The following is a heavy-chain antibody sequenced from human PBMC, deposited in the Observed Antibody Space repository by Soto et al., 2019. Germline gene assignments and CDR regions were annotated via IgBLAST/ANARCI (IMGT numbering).Heavy chain of an antibody. Sequence: QVQLVQSGAEVKKPGASVKVSCKASGYTFTSYYMYWVRQAPGQGLEWMGIINPRGGSTSYAQKVHGRVTMTSDTPTTTVHIELTSLRSEDTSVYYCATVQMATINGNAFAIWGQGTMVTVSS. CDR3: ATVQMATINGNAFAI. D-gene: IGHD5-12*01. V-gene: IGHV1-46*01. CDR1: GYTFTSYY. CDR2: INPRGGST. J-gene: IGHJ3*02.